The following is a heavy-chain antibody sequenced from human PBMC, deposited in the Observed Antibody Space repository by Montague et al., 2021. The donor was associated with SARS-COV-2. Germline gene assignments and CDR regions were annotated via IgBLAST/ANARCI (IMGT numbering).Heavy chain of an antibody. D-gene: IGHD4-11*01. J-gene: IGHJ1*01. Sequence: SKTLFLTCTVSGVSINEYFWTWIRQTPGKGLEWIGYIFFNRGPXXXASXXNRVTISLDTSKSQVSLRLTSVTAADTAVYFCVSGRDGSYSHFHFWGQGALVTVSS. V-gene: IGHV4-59*01. CDR2: IFFNRGP. CDR1: GVSINEYF. CDR3: VSGRDGSYSHFHF.